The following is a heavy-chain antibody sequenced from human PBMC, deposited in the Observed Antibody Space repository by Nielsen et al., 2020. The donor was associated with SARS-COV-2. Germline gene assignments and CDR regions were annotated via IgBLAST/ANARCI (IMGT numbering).Heavy chain of an antibody. CDR3: ARGQSECPYCYYYGMDV. CDR2: ISSSGSTI. Sequence: GESLKISCAASGFTFSSYEMNWVRQAPGKGLEWVSYISSSGSTIYYADSVMGRFTISRDNAKNSLYLQMNSLRAEDTAVYYCARGQSECPYCYYYGMDVWGQGTTVTVSS. D-gene: IGHD3-3*01. J-gene: IGHJ6*02. V-gene: IGHV3-48*03. CDR1: GFTFSSYE.